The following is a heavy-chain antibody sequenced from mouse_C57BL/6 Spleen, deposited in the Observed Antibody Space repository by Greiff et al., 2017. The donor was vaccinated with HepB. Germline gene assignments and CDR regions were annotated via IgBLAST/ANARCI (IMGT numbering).Heavy chain of an antibody. CDR3: ARSGLGHFDY. D-gene: IGHD4-1*01. CDR1: GYTFTSYW. J-gene: IGHJ2*01. V-gene: IGHV1-50*01. Sequence: QVQLKQPGAELVKPGASVKLSCKASGYTFTSYWMQWVKQRPGQGLEWIGEIDPSDSYTNYNQKFKGKATLTVDTSSSTAYMQLSSLTSEDSAVYYCARSGLGHFDYWGQGTTLTVSS. CDR2: IDPSDSYT.